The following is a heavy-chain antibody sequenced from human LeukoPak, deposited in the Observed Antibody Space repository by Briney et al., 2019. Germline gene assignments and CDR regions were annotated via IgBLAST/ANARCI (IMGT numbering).Heavy chain of an antibody. CDR3: AHRRNSYFDY. J-gene: IGHJ4*02. V-gene: IGHV3-23*01. CDR2: ISGSGDST. Sequence: GGSLRLSCAASGFTFSTYAVNWVRQAPGKGLEWVSTISGSGDSTYYADSVKGRFTISRDNSKNTLYLQMNSLRAEDTAVYYCAHRRNSYFDYWGQGTLVTVSS. CDR1: GFTFSTYA.